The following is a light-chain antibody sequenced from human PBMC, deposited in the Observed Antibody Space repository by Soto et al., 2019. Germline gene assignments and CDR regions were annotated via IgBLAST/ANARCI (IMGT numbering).Light chain of an antibody. CDR2: DAY. CDR1: QSFRGL. CDR3: QQRHMWPIT. J-gene: IGKJ5*01. Sequence: EIVITQSPSTVSLSPGERATLSCRASQSFRGLLAWYQQKPGQAPRLLIYDAYNRATGIPPRFSGSGSGTDFTLTISSLEPEDSAVYYCQQRHMWPITFGQGTRLEIK. V-gene: IGKV3-11*01.